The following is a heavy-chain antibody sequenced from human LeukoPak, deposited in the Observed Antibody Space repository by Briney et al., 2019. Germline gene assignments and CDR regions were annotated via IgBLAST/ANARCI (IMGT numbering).Heavy chain of an antibody. Sequence: SGGSLRLSCAPSGFTFSSYAMHWVRQAPGKGLEWVAVIWHDGSNEYYGDSVKGRFTISRDNSKNTLYLQMNSLRDEDTAVYYCARGRLCSGGHCYLNFDYWGQGTLVTVSS. J-gene: IGHJ4*02. CDR3: ARGRLCSGGHCYLNFDY. CDR1: GFTFSSYA. V-gene: IGHV3-33*01. D-gene: IGHD2-15*01. CDR2: IWHDGSNE.